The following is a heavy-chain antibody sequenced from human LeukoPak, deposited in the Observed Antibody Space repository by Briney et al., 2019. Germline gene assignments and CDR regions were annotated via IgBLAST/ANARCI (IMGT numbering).Heavy chain of an antibody. CDR2: ITGGSDVK. V-gene: IGHV3-48*02. Sequence: PGGSLRLSCAASGFTFSSHSMNWVRQAPGKGLEWLSYITGGSDVKQYADSVKGRFTISRDNARNSLYLQMNSLRHEDTAVYYCARDLWVGTREYFDYWGQGTLVTVSS. J-gene: IGHJ4*02. D-gene: IGHD3-10*01. CDR1: GFTFSSHS. CDR3: ARDLWVGTREYFDY.